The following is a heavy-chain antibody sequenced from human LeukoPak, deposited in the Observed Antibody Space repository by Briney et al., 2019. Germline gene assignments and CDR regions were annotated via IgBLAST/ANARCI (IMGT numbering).Heavy chain of an antibody. CDR2: IYSGGST. CDR1: GFTVSSNY. J-gene: IGHJ6*02. V-gene: IGHV3-53*01. D-gene: IGHD5-18*01. Sequence: GGSLRLSCAASGFTVSSNYMSWVRQAPGKGLEWVSVIYSGGSTYYADSVKGRFTISRDNSKNTLYLQMNSLRAEDTAVYYCARENTAMVPPYGMDVWGQGTTVTVSS. CDR3: ARENTAMVPPYGMDV.